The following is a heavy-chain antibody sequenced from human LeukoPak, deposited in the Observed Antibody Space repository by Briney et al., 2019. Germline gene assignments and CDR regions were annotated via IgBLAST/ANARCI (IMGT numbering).Heavy chain of an antibody. CDR3: ARLYGYYDFWSGYYKHFDY. J-gene: IGHJ4*02. CDR1: GGSISSSSYY. V-gene: IGHV4-39*01. D-gene: IGHD3-3*01. Sequence: SETLSLTCTVSGGSISSSSYYWGWIRQPPGKGMEWIGSIYYSGSTYYNPSLKSRVTISVDTSKNQFSLKLSSVTAADTAVYYCARLYGYYDFWSGYYKHFDYWGQGTLVTVSS. CDR2: IYYSGST.